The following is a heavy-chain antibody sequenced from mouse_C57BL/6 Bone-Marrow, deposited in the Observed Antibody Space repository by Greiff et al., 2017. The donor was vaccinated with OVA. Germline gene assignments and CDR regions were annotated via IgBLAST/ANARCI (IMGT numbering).Heavy chain of an antibody. CDR3: TRDLYYGSSQFAY. J-gene: IGHJ3*01. CDR1: GFTFSSYA. Sequence: DVKLVESGAGLVKPGGSLKLSCAASGFTFSSYAMSWVRQTPEKRLEWVAYISSGGDYIYYADTVKGRFTISRDNARNTLYLQMSSLKSEDTAMYYCTRDLYYGSSQFAYWGQGTLVTVSA. V-gene: IGHV5-9-1*02. D-gene: IGHD1-1*01. CDR2: ISSGGDYI.